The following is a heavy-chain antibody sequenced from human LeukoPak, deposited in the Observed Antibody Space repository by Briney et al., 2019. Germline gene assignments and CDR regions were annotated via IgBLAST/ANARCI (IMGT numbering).Heavy chain of an antibody. J-gene: IGHJ4*02. CDR3: ARQPVWLTSSPYDY. CDR1: GGSFSSSDYY. V-gene: IGHV4-39*01. Sequence: SETLSLTCTVSGGSFSSSDYYWGWIRQPPGKGLEWIGSIYYSGTTYYNPSLKSRVTISVDTSKNQFSLKLSSVTAADTAVYYCARQPVWLTSSPYDYWGQGTLVTVSS. CDR2: IYYSGTT. D-gene: IGHD6-13*01.